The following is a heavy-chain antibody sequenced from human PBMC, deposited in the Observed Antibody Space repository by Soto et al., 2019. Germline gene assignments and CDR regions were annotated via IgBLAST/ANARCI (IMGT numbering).Heavy chain of an antibody. J-gene: IGHJ4*02. CDR2: ISARGDYI. Sequence: GGSLRLSCAASEFTFSSSAMHWVRQAPGKGLDWVSGISARGDYIFYADSVKGRFTISRDNSKNALFLQMNSLRAEDTAVYYCAKASDRYYFDYWGQGTLVTVSS. D-gene: IGHD2-21*02. CDR1: EFTFSSSA. CDR3: AKASDRYYFDY. V-gene: IGHV3-23*01.